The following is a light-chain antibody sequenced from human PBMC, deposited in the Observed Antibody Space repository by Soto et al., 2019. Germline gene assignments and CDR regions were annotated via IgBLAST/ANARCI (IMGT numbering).Light chain of an antibody. J-gene: IGLJ1*01. CDR1: SSDVGGYDY. Sequence: QSALTQPASVSGSPGQSITISCTGTSSDVGGYDYVSWYQQHPGKAPKLMIYEVSNRPSGVSNRFSGSKSGNTASLTISGLQAEDEADYYWTSYTSSHTRVFATGTKLTVL. CDR2: EVS. V-gene: IGLV2-14*01. CDR3: TSYTSSHTRV.